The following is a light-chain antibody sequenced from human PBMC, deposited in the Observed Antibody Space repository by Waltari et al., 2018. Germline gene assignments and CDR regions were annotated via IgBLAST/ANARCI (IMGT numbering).Light chain of an antibody. V-gene: IGLV1-47*01. CDR3: AAWDDRLRGRV. J-gene: IGLJ3*02. CDR1: RSNIGSNY. Sequence: QSVLTQPPSASGTPGQRVTISCSGSRSNIGSNYIFWYQQLPGTAPKPLIYRSDQRPSGVPDRFSGSKSGTSASLTISGLRSEDEADYYCAAWDDRLRGRVFGGGTKLTVL. CDR2: RSD.